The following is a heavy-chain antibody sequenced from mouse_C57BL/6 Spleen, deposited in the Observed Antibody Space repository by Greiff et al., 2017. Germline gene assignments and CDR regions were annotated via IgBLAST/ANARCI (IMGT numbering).Heavy chain of an antibody. Sequence: EVKVVESGGGLVKPGGSLKLSCAASGFTFSSYAMSWVRQTPEKRLEWVATISDGGSYTYYPDNVKGRFTISRDNAKNNLYLQMSHLKSEDTAMYYCARDLPGFAYWGQGTLVTVSA. D-gene: IGHD6-1*01. CDR2: ISDGGSYT. V-gene: IGHV5-4*01. CDR3: ARDLPGFAY. J-gene: IGHJ3*01. CDR1: GFTFSSYA.